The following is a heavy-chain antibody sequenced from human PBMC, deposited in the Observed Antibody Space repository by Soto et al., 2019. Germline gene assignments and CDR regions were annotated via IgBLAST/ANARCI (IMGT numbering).Heavy chain of an antibody. CDR2: IYHSGST. Sequence: SETLSLTCSVAGGSSIGGGDCWSWIRQHPGKGLEWIGYIYHSGSTYYNPSLESRVTISVDTSMNQFSLKLSSVTAADTAVYYCAREYCTSTRCYPFFDYWGQGSLVTVSS. J-gene: IGHJ4*02. D-gene: IGHD2-2*01. CDR1: GGSSIGGGDC. CDR3: AREYCTSTRCYPFFDY. V-gene: IGHV4-31*03.